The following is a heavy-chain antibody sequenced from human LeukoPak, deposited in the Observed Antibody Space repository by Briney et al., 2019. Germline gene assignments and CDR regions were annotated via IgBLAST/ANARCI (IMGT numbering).Heavy chain of an antibody. CDR2: IKQDGSDK. CDR1: GFTFSSYW. CDR3: ARVGAATFYWYYMDV. J-gene: IGHJ6*03. D-gene: IGHD2-15*01. Sequence: GGSLRLSCEASGFTFSSYWMSWVRQAPGKGLEWVANIKQDGSDKYYVDSLRGRFTVSRDNAKNSLYLQINSLRVGDTAVYFCARVGAATFYWYYMDVWGKGTTVTVSS. V-gene: IGHV3-7*01.